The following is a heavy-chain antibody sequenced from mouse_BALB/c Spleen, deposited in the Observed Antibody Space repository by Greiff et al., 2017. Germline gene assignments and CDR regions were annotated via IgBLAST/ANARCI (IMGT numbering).Heavy chain of an antibody. CDR1: GDSITSGY. Sequence: EVKLLESGPSLVKPSQTLSLTCSVTGDSITSGYWNWIRKFPGNKLEYMGYISYSGSTYYNPSLKSRISITRDTSKNQYYLQLNSVTTEDTATYYCASHYGSSWAMDYWGQGTSVTVSS. V-gene: IGHV3-8*02. J-gene: IGHJ4*01. D-gene: IGHD1-1*01. CDR3: ASHYGSSWAMDY. CDR2: ISYSGST.